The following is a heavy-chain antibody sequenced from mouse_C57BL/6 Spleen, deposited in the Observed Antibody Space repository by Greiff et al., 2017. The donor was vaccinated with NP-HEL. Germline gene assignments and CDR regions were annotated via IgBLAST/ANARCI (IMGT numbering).Heavy chain of an antibody. J-gene: IGHJ3*01. CDR3: TGPYYYGSSYPWFAY. CDR1: GFTFSNYW. CDR2: IRLKSDNYAT. D-gene: IGHD1-1*01. V-gene: IGHV6-3*01. Sequence: EVQLVESGGGLVQPGGSMKLSCVASGFTFSNYWMNWVRQSPEKGLEWVAQIRLKSDNYATHYAESVKGRFTISRDDSKSSVYLQMNNLRAEDTGIYYCTGPYYYGSSYPWFAYWGQGTLVTVSA.